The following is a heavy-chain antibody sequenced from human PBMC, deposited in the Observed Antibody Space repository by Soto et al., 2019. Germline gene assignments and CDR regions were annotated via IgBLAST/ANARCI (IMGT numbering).Heavy chain of an antibody. CDR3: ARSPTYYFDY. J-gene: IGHJ4*02. D-gene: IGHD3-16*01. V-gene: IGHV4-31*03. Sequence: PSETLSLTCTVSGGSLISVGYYWSWIRQHPGKGLEWIGYIYYSGTTYYNPSLKSRVSISVDTSNNQFSLKLTSVTAADTAVYYCARSPTYYFDYWGQGTLVTVS. CDR2: IYYSGTT. CDR1: GGSLISVGYY.